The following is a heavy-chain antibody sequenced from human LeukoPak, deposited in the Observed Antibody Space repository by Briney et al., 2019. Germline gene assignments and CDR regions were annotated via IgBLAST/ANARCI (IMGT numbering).Heavy chain of an antibody. CDR1: GFTFRSYG. D-gene: IGHD3-10*01. Sequence: GGTLRLSCAASGFTFRSYGMTWVRQAPGKGLEWVSAISGSGDSTYYADSVKGRFTISRDNSRNTLYLQMNSLRAGDTAVYYCAKDRSNTMVRGLCFDYWGQGTLVTVSS. J-gene: IGHJ4*02. CDR3: AKDRSNTMVRGLCFDY. V-gene: IGHV3-23*01. CDR2: ISGSGDST.